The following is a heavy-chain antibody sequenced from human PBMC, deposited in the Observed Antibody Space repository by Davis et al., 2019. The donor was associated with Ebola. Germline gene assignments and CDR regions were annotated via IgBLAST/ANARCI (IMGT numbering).Heavy chain of an antibody. CDR2: ISSSSSTI. Sequence: GESLKISCAASGFTFSSYAMNWVRQAPGKGLEWVSYISSSSSTIYYADSVKGRFTISRDNSKNTLCLQMNSLRDEDTAVYYCARDPDTAMASDAFDIWGQGTMVTVSS. J-gene: IGHJ3*02. CDR3: ARDPDTAMASDAFDI. CDR1: GFTFSSYA. V-gene: IGHV3-48*02. D-gene: IGHD5-18*01.